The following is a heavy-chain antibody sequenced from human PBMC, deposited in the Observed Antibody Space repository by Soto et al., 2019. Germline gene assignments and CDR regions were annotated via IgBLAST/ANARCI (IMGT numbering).Heavy chain of an antibody. Sequence: GGSLRLSCAASGFTFSSYWMSWVRQAPGKGLEWVANIKQDGSEKYYVDSVKGRFTISRDNAKNSLYLQMNSLRAEDTAVYYCARDDLWMEWLSPPHWGQGTLVTVSS. CDR2: IKQDGSEK. CDR1: GFTFSSYW. D-gene: IGHD3-3*01. J-gene: IGHJ4*02. V-gene: IGHV3-7*05. CDR3: ARDDLWMEWLSPPH.